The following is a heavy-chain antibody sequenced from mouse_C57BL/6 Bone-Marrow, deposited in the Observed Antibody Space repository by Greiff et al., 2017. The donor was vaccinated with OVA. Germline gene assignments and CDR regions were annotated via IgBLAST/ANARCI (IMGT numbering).Heavy chain of an antibody. CDR1: GYTFTSYW. CDR2: IDPSDSET. Sequence: QVQLQQPGAELVRPGSSVKLSCKASGYTFTSYWMHWVKQRPIQGLEWIGNIDPSDSETHYNQKFKDKATLTVDKSSSTAYMRLSSLTSEDSAVYYCARTAYYSNYPFAYWGQGTLVTVSA. CDR3: ARTAYYSNYPFAY. V-gene: IGHV1-52*01. D-gene: IGHD2-5*01. J-gene: IGHJ3*01.